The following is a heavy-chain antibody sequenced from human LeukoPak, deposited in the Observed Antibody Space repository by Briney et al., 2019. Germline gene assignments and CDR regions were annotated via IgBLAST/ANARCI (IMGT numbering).Heavy chain of an antibody. D-gene: IGHD1-26*01. CDR1: GGSISSNY. V-gene: IGHV4-4*07. CDR2: IYSSGST. Sequence: SETLSLTCTVSGGSISSNYWSWIRQPAGKGLEWIGRIYSSGSTNYNPSLKSRVTMSVDTSKNHFSLKVRSVTAADTAIYYCVKDAGRGFPPLWGQGILVTVSS. J-gene: IGHJ4*02. CDR3: VKDAGRGFPPL.